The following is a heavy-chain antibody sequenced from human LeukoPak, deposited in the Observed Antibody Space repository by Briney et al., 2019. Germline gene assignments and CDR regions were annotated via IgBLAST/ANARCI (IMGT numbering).Heavy chain of an antibody. J-gene: IGHJ4*02. CDR2: IYHSGST. CDR1: GASISGSDW. CDR3: ARVVGNTNFDS. D-gene: IGHD2-21*01. V-gene: IGHV4-4*02. Sequence: SETLSLTCAVSGASISGSDWWSWVRQPPGKGLEWIGVIYHSGSTNYNSSLKSRVTISVDKSKSHFSLKVGSVTAADTAVYYCARVVGNTNFDSWGQGALVTVSS.